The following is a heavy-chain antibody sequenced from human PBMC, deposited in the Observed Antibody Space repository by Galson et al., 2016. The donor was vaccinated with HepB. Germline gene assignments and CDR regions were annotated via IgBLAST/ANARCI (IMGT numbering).Heavy chain of an antibody. Sequence: LSCAASGFTFSSYWMHWVRQAPGKGLVWVSRIDSDGITTKYADSVKGRFTISRDNAKNTLYLQMNSLRAEDTAVYYCARDGGSATPLEYWGQGTLVIVSS. CDR1: GFTFSSYW. J-gene: IGHJ4*02. CDR3: ARDGGSATPLEY. CDR2: IDSDGITT. D-gene: IGHD2-15*01. V-gene: IGHV3-74*03.